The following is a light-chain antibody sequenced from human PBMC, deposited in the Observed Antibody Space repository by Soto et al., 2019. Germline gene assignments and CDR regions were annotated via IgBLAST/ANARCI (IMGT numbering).Light chain of an antibody. J-gene: IGLJ2*01. CDR3: CSYTGSSTYVV. V-gene: IGLV2-23*02. CDR2: EVS. Sequence: QSVLTQPASVSGSPGQSITISCTGTSSDVGSFNLVSWYQQHPGKAPKLMIYEVSKRPSGVSDRFSGSKSGNTASLIISGLQAEDEADYYCCSYTGSSTYVVFGGGTKLTVL. CDR1: SSDVGSFNL.